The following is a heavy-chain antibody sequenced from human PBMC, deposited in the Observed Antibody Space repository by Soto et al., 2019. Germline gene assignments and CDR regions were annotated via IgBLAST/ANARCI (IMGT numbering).Heavy chain of an antibody. V-gene: IGHV1-18*01. CDR2: ISAYNGNT. D-gene: IGHD2-2*01. CDR3: ARESGSLVVVPAEVWFDP. J-gene: IGHJ5*02. Sequence: ASVKVSCKASGYTFTSYGISWVRQAPGQGLEWMGWISAYNGNTNYTQKLQGRVTMTTDTSTSTAYMELRSLRSDDTAVYYCARESGSLVVVPAEVWFDPWGQGTLVNVSS. CDR1: GYTFTSYG.